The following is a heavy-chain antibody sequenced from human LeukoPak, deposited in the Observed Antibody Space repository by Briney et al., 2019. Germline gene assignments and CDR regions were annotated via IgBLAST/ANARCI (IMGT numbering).Heavy chain of an antibody. CDR2: IYYSGST. J-gene: IGHJ4*02. CDR1: GGSISSYY. V-gene: IGHV4-59*01. CDR3: ATTRVDSSSWPFDY. D-gene: IGHD6-13*01. Sequence: SETLSLTCTVSGGSISSYYWSWIRQPPGKGLEWIGYIYYSGSTNYNPSLKSRVTISVDTSKNQFSLKLSSVTAADTAVYYCATTRVDSSSWPFDYWAQGTLVTVSS.